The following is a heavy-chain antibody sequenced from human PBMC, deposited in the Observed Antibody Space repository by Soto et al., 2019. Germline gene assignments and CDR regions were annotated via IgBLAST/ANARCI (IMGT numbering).Heavy chain of an antibody. Sequence: SVKVSCKASGSGFISSGIQWVRQAHGQRLEWIGWIVVASGQTNYAQNFRGRVAITRDTSTATAYIELTGLTSEDTAVYFCSADRPDIGVGWSVWGQGTTVTVSS. CDR1: GSGFISSG. J-gene: IGHJ6*02. D-gene: IGHD2-15*01. V-gene: IGHV1-58*02. CDR3: SADRPDIGVGWSV. CDR2: IVVASGQT.